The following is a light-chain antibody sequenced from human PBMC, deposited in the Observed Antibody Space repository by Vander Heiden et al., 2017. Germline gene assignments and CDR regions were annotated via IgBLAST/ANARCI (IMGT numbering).Light chain of an antibody. CDR2: EGS. CDR3: CSYAGSSTFPDVV. CDR1: SSDVGSYNR. Sequence: QSALTQPAPVSGSPGQSITISCTGTSSDVGSYNRVSWYQQHPGKAPKLMIYEGSKRPSGVSNRFSGSKSGNTASLTISGLQAEDEADYYCCSYAGSSTFPDVVFGGGTKLTVL. V-gene: IGLV2-23*03. J-gene: IGLJ2*01.